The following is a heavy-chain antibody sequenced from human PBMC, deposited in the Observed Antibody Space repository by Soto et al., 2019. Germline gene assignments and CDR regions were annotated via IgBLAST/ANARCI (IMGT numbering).Heavy chain of an antibody. J-gene: IGHJ5*02. CDR2: INAANGDT. CDR3: VRRHVSATGIDWFDP. V-gene: IGHV1-3*01. D-gene: IGHD6-13*01. Sequence: ASVKVSCKASGYTFTSYGIHWVRQAPGQRLEWMGWINAANGDTKYSPKFQGRVTITRDSSASTAYMELSSLRSEDTAVYYCVRRHVSATGIDWFDPWGQGTLVTVSS. CDR1: GYTFTSYG.